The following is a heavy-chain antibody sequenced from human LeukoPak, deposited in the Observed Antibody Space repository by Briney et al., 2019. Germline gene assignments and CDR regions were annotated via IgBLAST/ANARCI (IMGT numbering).Heavy chain of an antibody. CDR2: ISGSGGST. CDR3: ASPLQWLMAELRA. J-gene: IGHJ5*02. D-gene: IGHD6-19*01. CDR1: GFTFSSYA. V-gene: IGHV3-23*01. Sequence: GGSLRLSCAASGFTFSSYAMSWVRQAPGKGLEWVSAISGSGGSTYYADSVEGRFTISRDNAKNSLYLQMDSLRAEDTAVYYCASPLQWLMAELRAWGQGTLVTVSS.